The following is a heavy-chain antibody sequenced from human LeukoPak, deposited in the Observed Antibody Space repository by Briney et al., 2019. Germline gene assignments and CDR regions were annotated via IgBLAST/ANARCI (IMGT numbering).Heavy chain of an antibody. Sequence: SETLSLTCAVYGGSFSGYYWSWIRQPPGKGLEWIGEINHSGSTNYNPSLKSRVTISVDTSKNQFSLKLSSVTAADTAVYYCARHPQLGIDYWGQGTLVTVSS. CDR3: ARHPQLGIDY. V-gene: IGHV4-34*01. D-gene: IGHD7-27*01. CDR1: GGSFSGYY. J-gene: IGHJ4*02. CDR2: INHSGST.